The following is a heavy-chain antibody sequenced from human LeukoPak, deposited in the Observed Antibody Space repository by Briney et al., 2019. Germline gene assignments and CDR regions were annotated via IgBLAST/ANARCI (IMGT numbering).Heavy chain of an antibody. CDR3: ARALPAASHTSFDY. D-gene: IGHD2-2*01. Sequence: GSLRLSCAASGFTVSDNYMSWVRQAPGKGLEWVSIIYSDGTTYYADSVKGRFTISRDISKNTFYLQMNSLRVEDTAVFYCARALPAASHTSFDYWGQGTLVTVSS. V-gene: IGHV3-66*01. CDR2: IYSDGTT. CDR1: GFTVSDNY. J-gene: IGHJ4*02.